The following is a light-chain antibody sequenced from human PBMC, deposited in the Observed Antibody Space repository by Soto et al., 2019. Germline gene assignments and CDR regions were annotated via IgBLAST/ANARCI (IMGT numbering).Light chain of an antibody. Sequence: QSALTQPRSVSGSPGQSVTISCTGTSSDVGGYNYVSWYQHHPGKAPKLMIYDVTKRPSGVPDRFSGSKSGNTASLTISGLQAEDGADYYCCSFGDTSTRYVFGAGTKVTVL. V-gene: IGLV2-11*01. J-gene: IGLJ1*01. CDR1: SSDVGGYNY. CDR2: DVT. CDR3: CSFGDTSTRYV.